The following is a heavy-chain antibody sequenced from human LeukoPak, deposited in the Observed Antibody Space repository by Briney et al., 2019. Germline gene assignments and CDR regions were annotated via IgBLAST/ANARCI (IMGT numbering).Heavy chain of an antibody. J-gene: IGHJ3*01. V-gene: IGHV4-59*01. Sequence: SETLSLTCTVSGPSTSAYYWSWIRQPPAKALEWIVYTYSGGNANYNPSLKSRVTISIDTSENQFSLRLTSVTADDTAVYFCAHSKRGGGYYINAFAVWGQGSLVTISS. CDR1: GPSTSAYY. CDR3: AHSKRGGGYYINAFAV. D-gene: IGHD1-26*01. CDR2: TYSGGNA.